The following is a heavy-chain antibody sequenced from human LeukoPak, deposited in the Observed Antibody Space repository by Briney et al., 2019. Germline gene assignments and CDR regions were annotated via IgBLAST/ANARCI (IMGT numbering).Heavy chain of an antibody. J-gene: IGHJ4*02. CDR3: ARVVAAAGNSFDF. D-gene: IGHD6-13*01. V-gene: IGHV4-30-2*01. Sequence: SETLSLTCAVYGGSFSGYSWSWIRQPPGKGLEWIGYMYHSGSIYNPSLKSRVTISVDRSKNQFSLKLSSVTAADTAVYYCARVVAAAGNSFDFWGQGTLVTVSS. CDR1: GGSFSGYS. CDR2: MYHSGSI.